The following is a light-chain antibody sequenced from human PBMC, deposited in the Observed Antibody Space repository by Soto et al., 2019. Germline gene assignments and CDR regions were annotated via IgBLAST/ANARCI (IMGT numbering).Light chain of an antibody. Sequence: DIVLTQSPGTLSLSPGERAILSCRASQSVVNSYLAWFQHKPGQAPRLLIHDASRRATGIPDRFSGSGSGTDFALTISRLEPEDVAVYYCQQYGDSPFTFGPGTRVDI. J-gene: IGKJ3*01. CDR1: QSVVNSY. CDR3: QQYGDSPFT. CDR2: DAS. V-gene: IGKV3-20*01.